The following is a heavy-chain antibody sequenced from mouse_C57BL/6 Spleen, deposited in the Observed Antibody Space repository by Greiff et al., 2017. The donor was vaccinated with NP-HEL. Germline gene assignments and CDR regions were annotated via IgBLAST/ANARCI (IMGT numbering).Heavy chain of an antibody. CDR1: GYTFTDYN. D-gene: IGHD1-1*01. V-gene: IGHV1-22*01. CDR2: INPNNGGT. CDR3: AREGFITTAYYFDY. Sequence: EVQVVESGPELVKPGASVKMSCKASGYTFTDYNMHWVKQSHGKSLEWIGYINPNNGGTSYNQKFKGKATLTVNKSSSTAYMELRSLTSEDSAVYYCAREGFITTAYYFDYWGQGTTLTVSS. J-gene: IGHJ2*01.